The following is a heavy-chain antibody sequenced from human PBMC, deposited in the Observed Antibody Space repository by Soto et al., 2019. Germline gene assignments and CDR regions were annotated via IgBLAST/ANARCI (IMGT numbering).Heavy chain of an antibody. CDR1: GYSFTSYW. J-gene: IGHJ4*02. V-gene: IGHV5-10-1*01. D-gene: IGHD2-8*01. Sequence: PGESLKIYCKGSGYSFTSYWISWVRQMPGKGLEWMGSIDPSDSYTNYSPSFQGHVTISADKSISTAYLQWSSLKASDTAMYYCARPALCYYFLFDDWGQVPLVTVSS. CDR2: IDPSDSYT. CDR3: ARPALCYYFLFDD.